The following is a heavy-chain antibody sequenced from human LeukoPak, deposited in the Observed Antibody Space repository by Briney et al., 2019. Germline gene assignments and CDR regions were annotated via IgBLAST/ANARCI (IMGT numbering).Heavy chain of an antibody. D-gene: IGHD3-22*01. CDR2: IYYSGST. Sequence: SETLSLTCTVSGGSISSSSYYWGWIRQPPGKGLEWIGSIYYSGSTYYNPSLKSRVTISVDTSKNQFSLKLSSVTAAHTAVYYCARVGYYDSSGYFVFDYWGQGTLVTVSS. CDR1: GGSISSSSYY. CDR3: ARVGYYDSSGYFVFDY. V-gene: IGHV4-39*07. J-gene: IGHJ4*02.